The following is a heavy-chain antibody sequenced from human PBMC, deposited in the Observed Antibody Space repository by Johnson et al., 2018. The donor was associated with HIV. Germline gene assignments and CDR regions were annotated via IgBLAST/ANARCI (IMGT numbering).Heavy chain of an antibody. V-gene: IGHV3-15*01. CDR2: IKSKTDGGTT. CDR1: GFTFSNAW. J-gene: IGHJ3*02. Sequence: VQLVESGGGLVKPGGSLRLSCAASGFTFSNAWMSWVRQAPGKVLEWVGRIKSKTDGGTTDYAAPVKGRFTISRDDSKNTLYLQMNSLKTEDTAVYYCTTGHYYDSSGDAFDIWGRGTMVTVSS. CDR3: TTGHYYDSSGDAFDI. D-gene: IGHD3-22*01.